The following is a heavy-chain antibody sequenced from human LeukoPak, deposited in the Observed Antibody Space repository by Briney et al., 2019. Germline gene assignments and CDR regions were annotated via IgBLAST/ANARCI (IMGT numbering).Heavy chain of an antibody. J-gene: IGHJ4*02. CDR2: INHSGST. Sequence: SETLSLTCAVYGGSFSGYYWSWIRQPPGKGLEWIGEINHSGSTNYNPSLKGRVTISVDTSKNQFSLKLSSVTAADTAVYYCASKSGSYSNDWGQGTLVTVSS. V-gene: IGHV4-34*01. CDR1: GGSFSGYY. D-gene: IGHD3-10*01. CDR3: ASKSGSYSND.